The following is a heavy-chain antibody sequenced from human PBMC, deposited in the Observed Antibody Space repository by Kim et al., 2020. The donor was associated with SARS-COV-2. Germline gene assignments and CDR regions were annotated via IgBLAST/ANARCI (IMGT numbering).Heavy chain of an antibody. CDR3: AREDDYSHFDF. D-gene: IGHD2-15*01. J-gene: IGHJ4*02. Sequence: ASVKVSCKASGYTFTAYYLHWVRQAPGQGLQWMGRLNPNTGDTNYAQKFQGRVTMTRDTSISTAYMELSRLRSDDTAVYYCAREDDYSHFDFWGQGTLVTVSS. CDR1: GYTFTAYY. CDR2: LNPNTGDT. V-gene: IGHV1-2*06.